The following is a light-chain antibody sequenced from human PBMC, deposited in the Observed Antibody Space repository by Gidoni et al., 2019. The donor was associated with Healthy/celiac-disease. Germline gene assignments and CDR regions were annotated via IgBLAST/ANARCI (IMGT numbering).Light chain of an antibody. CDR2: AAS. Sequence: DIQMTQSPSSLSASVGDRVTITCRASQGISNYLAWYQQKPGKVPKLLIYAASTLQSGVPSRFSGSGSGTDFTLTISSLQPEDVATYYCQKYNSASSITFGQXTRLEIK. V-gene: IGKV1-27*01. J-gene: IGKJ5*01. CDR1: QGISNY. CDR3: QKYNSASSIT.